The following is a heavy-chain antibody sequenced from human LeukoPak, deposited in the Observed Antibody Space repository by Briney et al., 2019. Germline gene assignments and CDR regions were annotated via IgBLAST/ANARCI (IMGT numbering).Heavy chain of an antibody. Sequence: AGGSLRLSCAASGFTFDDYAMHWVRQAPGKGLEWVSGISWNSGSIGYADSVKGRFTISRDNAKNSLYLQMNSLRAEDTALYYCAKDMGGGGVGAYYYYGVDVWGQGTTVTVSS. CDR2: ISWNSGSI. V-gene: IGHV3-9*01. D-gene: IGHD1-26*01. CDR3: AKDMGGGGVGAYYYYGVDV. J-gene: IGHJ6*02. CDR1: GFTFDDYA.